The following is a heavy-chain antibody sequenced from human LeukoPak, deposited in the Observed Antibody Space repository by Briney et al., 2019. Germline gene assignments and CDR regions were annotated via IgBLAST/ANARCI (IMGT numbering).Heavy chain of an antibody. V-gene: IGHV1-69*04. J-gene: IGHJ4*02. CDR2: IIPILGIA. D-gene: IGHD4-23*01. Sequence: SVKVSCKASGGTFSSYAISWVRQAPGQGLEWMGRIIPILGIANYAQKFQGRVTITADKSMSTAYMELSSLRSEDTAVYYCARGGNLKRAPLDYWDQGTLVTVSS. CDR1: GGTFSSYA. CDR3: ARGGNLKRAPLDY.